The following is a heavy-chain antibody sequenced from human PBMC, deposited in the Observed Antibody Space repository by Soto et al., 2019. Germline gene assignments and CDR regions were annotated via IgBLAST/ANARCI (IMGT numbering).Heavy chain of an antibody. CDR3: ARYCDTSGYRRPFDY. V-gene: IGHV1-18*01. J-gene: IGHJ4*02. CDR2: ISAYSGNT. D-gene: IGHD3-22*01. Sequence: QVQLVQSGAEVKKPGASVKVSCKASGYTFTSYDINWVRQTPGQGLEWMGWISAYSGNTNYAQKFQGRVTMTTDTSTTTAYLELRSLRSDDTAVYYCARYCDTSGYRRPFDYWGQGTLVTVSS. CDR1: GYTFTSYD.